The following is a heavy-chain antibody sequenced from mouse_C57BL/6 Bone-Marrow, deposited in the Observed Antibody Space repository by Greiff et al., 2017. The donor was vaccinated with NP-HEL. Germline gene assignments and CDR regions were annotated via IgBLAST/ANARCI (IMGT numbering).Heavy chain of an antibody. Sequence: EVKLVESGGDLVKPGGSLKLSCAASGFTFSSYGMSWVRQTPDKRLEWVATISSGGSYTYYPDSVKGRFTISRDNAKNTLYLQMSSLKSEDTAMYYCARHEYYGSSSNYYAMDYWGQGTSVTVSS. CDR1: GFTFSSYG. V-gene: IGHV5-6*01. J-gene: IGHJ4*01. CDR2: ISSGGSYT. D-gene: IGHD1-1*01. CDR3: ARHEYYGSSSNYYAMDY.